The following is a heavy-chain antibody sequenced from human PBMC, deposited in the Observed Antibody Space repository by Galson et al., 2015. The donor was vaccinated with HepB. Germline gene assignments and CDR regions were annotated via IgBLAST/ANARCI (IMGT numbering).Heavy chain of an antibody. D-gene: IGHD3-10*01. Sequence: SLRLSCAASRFTFSSYGMHWVRQAPGKGLEWVAIISYDGTYKNYADSVKGRFTISRDNSKNTLTLEMNSLRAEDTAVYYCAKVPGDFHDFWGQGTMVTVSS. V-gene: IGHV3-30*18. CDR1: RFTFSSYG. CDR2: ISYDGTYK. CDR3: AKVPGDFHDF. J-gene: IGHJ4*02.